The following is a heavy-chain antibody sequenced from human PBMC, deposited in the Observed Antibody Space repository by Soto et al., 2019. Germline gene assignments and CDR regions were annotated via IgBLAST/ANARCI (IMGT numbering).Heavy chain of an antibody. D-gene: IGHD3-22*01. CDR3: AKDKDYYDSSGLFGIDGMDV. CDR2: ISGSGGST. J-gene: IGHJ6*02. CDR1: GFTFSSYA. V-gene: IGHV3-23*01. Sequence: GGSLRLSCAASGFTFSSYAMSWVRQAPGKGLEWVSAISGSGGSTYYADSVKGRFTISRDNSKNTLYLQMNSLRAEDTAVYYCAKDKDYYDSSGLFGIDGMDVWGQGTTVTVSS.